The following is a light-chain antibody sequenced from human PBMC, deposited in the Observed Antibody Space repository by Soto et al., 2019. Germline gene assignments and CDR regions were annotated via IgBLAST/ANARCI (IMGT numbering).Light chain of an antibody. CDR3: QQYNNYLMYT. J-gene: IGKJ2*01. CDR2: DAS. V-gene: IGKV1-5*01. CDR1: QSISSW. Sequence: DIQMTQFPPTLSASVGDRVTITCRASQSISSWLAWYQQKPGKAPKLLIYDASTLETGVPSRFSGSGSGTEFTLTISSLPPDDFATYYCQQYNNYLMYTFGQGTKLEIK.